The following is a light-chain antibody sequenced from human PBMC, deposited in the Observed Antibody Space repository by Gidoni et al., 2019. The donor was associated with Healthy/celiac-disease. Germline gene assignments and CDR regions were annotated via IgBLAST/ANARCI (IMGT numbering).Light chain of an antibody. V-gene: IGLV3-25*03. CDR3: QSADSSGTFYV. CDR1: ALPKQY. CDR2: KDS. J-gene: IGLJ1*01. Sequence: VSVSPGQTARITCSGDALPKQYAYWYQQKPGQAPVLVIYKDSERPSGIPERFSGSSSGTTVTLTISGVQAEDEADYYCQSADSSGTFYVFGTGTKVTVL.